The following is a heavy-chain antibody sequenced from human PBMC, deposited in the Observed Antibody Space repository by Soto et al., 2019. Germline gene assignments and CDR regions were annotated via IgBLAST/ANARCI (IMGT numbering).Heavy chain of an antibody. CDR3: FGVLAATLDY. D-gene: IGHD2-21*02. Sequence: SETLSLTCSVSGGSIRNTNYHWGWIRQPPVKGLEWIGTLYYRGATDYNPSLKSRVTISVDTSKNQLSLNLSSVTAADTAVYYCFGVLAATLDYWGQGTLVT. J-gene: IGHJ4*01. V-gene: IGHV4-39*01. CDR2: LYYRGAT. CDR1: GGSIRNTNYH.